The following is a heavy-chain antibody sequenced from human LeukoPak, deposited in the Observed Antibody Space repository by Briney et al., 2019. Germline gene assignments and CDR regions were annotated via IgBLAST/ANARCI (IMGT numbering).Heavy chain of an antibody. J-gene: IGHJ4*02. CDR1: GGSISSGGYY. CDR2: IYYSGST. CDR3: GRAGLRFLVDY. D-gene: IGHD3-3*01. Sequence: PSETLSLTCPVSGGSISSGGYYWSWLRQHPGKGLEWIGYIYYSGSTYYNPSLKSPFTISVHTSKNQFSLTLCSVTTAVTAVYCWGRAGLRFLVDYWCQGTVVTVSS. V-gene: IGHV4-31*01.